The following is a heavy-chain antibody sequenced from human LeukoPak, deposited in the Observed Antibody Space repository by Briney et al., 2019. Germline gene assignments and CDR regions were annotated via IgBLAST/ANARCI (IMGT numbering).Heavy chain of an antibody. CDR1: GFTFRSYS. J-gene: IGHJ3*02. CDR3: ARVRPTYDAFDI. CDR2: ISTSRSYI. Sequence: GGSLRLSCAASGFTFRSYSMNWVRQAPGKGLEWVSSISTSRSYIYYADSVKGRFTISRDNAKNSLYLQMNSLRAEDTAVYYCARVRPTYDAFDIWGQGTMVTVSS. V-gene: IGHV3-21*01.